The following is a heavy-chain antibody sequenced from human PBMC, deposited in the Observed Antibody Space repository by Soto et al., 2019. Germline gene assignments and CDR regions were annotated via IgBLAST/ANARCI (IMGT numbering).Heavy chain of an antibody. J-gene: IGHJ6*02. CDR3: ARDRSPMAPYSYYYHGMDV. CDR2: TSYDGSDK. Sequence: GGSLRLSCAASGFSFSSFAMHWVRQAPGKGLEWVAITSYDGSDKYYADSVKGRFTISRDNSKNTLYLQMNSLRLEDTAVYYCARDRSPMAPYSYYYHGMDVWGQGTTVTVSS. V-gene: IGHV3-30-3*01. D-gene: IGHD3-10*01. CDR1: GFSFSSFA.